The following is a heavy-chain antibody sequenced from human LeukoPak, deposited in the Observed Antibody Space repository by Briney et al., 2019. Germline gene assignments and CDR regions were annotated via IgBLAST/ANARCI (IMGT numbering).Heavy chain of an antibody. V-gene: IGHV3-30*18. Sequence: PGGSLRLSCAASGFTFSSYGMHWVRQAPGKGLEWVAVISYDGSNKYYADSVKGRFTISRDNSKNTLYLQMNSLRAEDTAVCYCAKDRSSSGLDYWGQGTLVTVSS. CDR2: ISYDGSNK. CDR3: AKDRSSSGLDY. J-gene: IGHJ4*02. D-gene: IGHD3-22*01. CDR1: GFTFSSYG.